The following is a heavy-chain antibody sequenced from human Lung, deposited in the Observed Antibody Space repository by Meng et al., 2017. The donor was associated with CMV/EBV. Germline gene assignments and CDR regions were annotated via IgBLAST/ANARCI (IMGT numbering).Heavy chain of an antibody. CDR1: GFMFSDYS. J-gene: IGHJ6*02. Sequence: SCAASGFMFSDYSMNWVRQAPGKGLEWVSSISNGGAYIYYADSVKGRFTISRDNAQNSLYLQMNSLRAEDTAVYYCARDVSPRSSVYFAIYYFYALGVWGQGNXV. D-gene: IGHD5/OR15-5a*01. V-gene: IGHV3-21*01. CDR3: ARDVSPRSSVYFAIYYFYALGV. CDR2: ISNGGAYI.